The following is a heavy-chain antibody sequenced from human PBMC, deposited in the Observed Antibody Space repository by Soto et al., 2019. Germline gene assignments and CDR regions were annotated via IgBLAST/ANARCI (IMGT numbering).Heavy chain of an antibody. D-gene: IGHD6-6*01. CDR1: GFTFSSYA. CDR2: ISGSGGST. Sequence: GGSLRLSCAASGFTFSSYAMSWVRQAPGKGLEWVSAISGSGGSTYYADSVEGRVTITRDNSKNTLYLQMSSLRAEDTAVYYCARDDLYSSSSLGYWGQGTLVTVSS. J-gene: IGHJ4*02. CDR3: ARDDLYSSSSLGY. V-gene: IGHV3-23*01.